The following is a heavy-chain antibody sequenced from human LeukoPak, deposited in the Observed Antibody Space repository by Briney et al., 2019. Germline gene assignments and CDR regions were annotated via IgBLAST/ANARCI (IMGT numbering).Heavy chain of an antibody. D-gene: IGHD2-2*01. V-gene: IGHV3-21*01. CDR1: GFTFSSYS. CDR2: ISSRSSYI. J-gene: IGHJ6*04. CDR3: ARYIVVVPAAKYGMDV. Sequence: GGSLRLSCAASGFTFSSYSMNWVRQAPGKGLEWVSSISSRSSYIYYADSVKGRFTISRDNAKNSLYLQMNSLRAEDTAVYYCARYIVVVPAAKYGMDVWGKGTTVTVSS.